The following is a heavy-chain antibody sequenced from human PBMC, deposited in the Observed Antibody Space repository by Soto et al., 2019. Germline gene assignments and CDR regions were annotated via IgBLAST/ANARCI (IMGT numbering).Heavy chain of an antibody. J-gene: IGHJ4*02. CDR3: AKRRGAGGHFDY. V-gene: IGHV3-23*01. D-gene: IGHD2-15*01. Sequence: EVELLESGGGLVQPEGSLRLSCAASGFTFSTYAMGWVRQAPGKGLEWVSCVSSGGGTHYADSVKGRCTVSRDNSTNTLSLQMNSLIADDTAVYYCAKRRGAGGHFDYWGQGALVTVSS. CDR2: VSSGGGT. CDR1: GFTFSTYA.